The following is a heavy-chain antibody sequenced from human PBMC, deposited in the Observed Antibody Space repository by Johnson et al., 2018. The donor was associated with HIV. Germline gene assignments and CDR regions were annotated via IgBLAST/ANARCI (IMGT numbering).Heavy chain of an antibody. CDR3: ARDGPAAHDAFEI. V-gene: IGHV3-30*04. D-gene: IGHD2-15*01. CDR2: ISYNGSHK. CDR1: EFTFSNYA. J-gene: IGHJ3*02. Sequence: QMQLVESEGGVVQPGRSLRLSCAASEFTFSNYAMDWVRQAPGKGLEWVALISYNGSHKYYADSVKGRFTISRDNSKNTLYLQMNSLRAEDTAVYYCARDGPAAHDAFEIWGQGTMVTVSS.